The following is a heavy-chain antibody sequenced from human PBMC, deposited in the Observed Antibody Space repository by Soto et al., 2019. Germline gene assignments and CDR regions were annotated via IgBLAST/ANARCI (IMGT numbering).Heavy chain of an antibody. D-gene: IGHD2-2*01. Sequence: QITLKESGPTLVKPTQTLTLTCTFSGFSLSTSGVGVGWIRQPPGKALEWLALIYWNDDKRYSPSLESRLTITNDTSKNQVVLTMTNMDPVDTATYYCAHHIVVVPAADHYFDYWGQGTLVTVSS. CDR3: AHHIVVVPAADHYFDY. J-gene: IGHJ4*02. CDR2: IYWNDDK. CDR1: GFSLSTSGVG. V-gene: IGHV2-5*01.